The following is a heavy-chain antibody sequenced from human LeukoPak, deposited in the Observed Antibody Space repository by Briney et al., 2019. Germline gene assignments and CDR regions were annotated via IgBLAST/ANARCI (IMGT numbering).Heavy chain of an antibody. D-gene: IGHD3-9*01. CDR3: ARVGRYDILTGYLY. Sequence: ASVKVSCKASGYTFTSYGISWVRQAPGQGLEWMGWISAYNGNTNYAQKLQGRVTMTTDTSTSTAYMELRSLRSDDTAVYYCARVGRYDILTGYLYWGQGTLVTVSS. CDR1: GYTFTSYG. CDR2: ISAYNGNT. J-gene: IGHJ4*02. V-gene: IGHV1-18*01.